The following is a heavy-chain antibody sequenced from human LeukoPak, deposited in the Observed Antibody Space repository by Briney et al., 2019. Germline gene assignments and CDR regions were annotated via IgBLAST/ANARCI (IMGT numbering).Heavy chain of an antibody. J-gene: IGHJ4*02. CDR1: GFTFSSYW. CDR2: INSESST. Sequence: TGGSLRLSCAASGFTFSSYWMHWVRQAPGKGLVWVSRINSESSTNYADSVKGRFTISRDNSKNTLYLQMNSLRAEDTSVYYCTRGVTGDYWGQGILVIVSS. CDR3: TRGVTGDY. D-gene: IGHD2-21*02. V-gene: IGHV3-74*01.